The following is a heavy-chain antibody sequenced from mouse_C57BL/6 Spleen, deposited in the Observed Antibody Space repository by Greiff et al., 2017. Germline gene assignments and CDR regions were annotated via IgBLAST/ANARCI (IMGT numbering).Heavy chain of an antibody. D-gene: IGHD1-1*01. V-gene: IGHV1-26*01. Sequence: EVQLQQSGPELVKPGASVKISCKASGYTFTDYYMNWVKQSHGKSLEWIGDINPNNGGTSYNQKFKGKATLTVDKSSSTAYMELRSLTSEDSAVYYCARNYGSSYVVYWGQGTLVTVSA. CDR3: ARNYGSSYVVY. CDR1: GYTFTDYY. CDR2: INPNNGGT. J-gene: IGHJ3*01.